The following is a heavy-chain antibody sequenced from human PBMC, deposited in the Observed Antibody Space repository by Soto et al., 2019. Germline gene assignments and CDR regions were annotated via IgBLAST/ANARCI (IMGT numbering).Heavy chain of an antibody. J-gene: IGHJ4*02. D-gene: IGHD3-16*02. Sequence: DVQLVESGGGWVQPGRSLRLSCAASGFKFSDYWMSWVRQAPGKGLEWVGNIKHDTSEAHYADSVKGRCTITRDNIKNFLFLQMRDLRADDTASYYCARDGLLFSGPYRPSRFDYWGLGALVTVSS. CDR1: GFKFSDYW. CDR3: ARDGLLFSGPYRPSRFDY. CDR2: IKHDTSEA. V-gene: IGHV3-7*03.